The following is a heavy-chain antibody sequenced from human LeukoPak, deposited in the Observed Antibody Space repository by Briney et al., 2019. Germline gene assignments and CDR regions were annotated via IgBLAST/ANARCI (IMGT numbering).Heavy chain of an antibody. D-gene: IGHD2-15*01. CDR3: AVVVAAIPIRNPTFDY. Sequence: ASVKVSCKASGYTFTSYGISWVRQAPGQGLEWMGWISAYNGNTNYAQKLQGRVTMTTDTSTSTAYMELRSLRSDDTAVYYCAVVVAAIPIRNPTFDYWGQGTLVTVSS. V-gene: IGHV1-18*01. CDR1: GYTFTSYG. J-gene: IGHJ4*02. CDR2: ISAYNGNT.